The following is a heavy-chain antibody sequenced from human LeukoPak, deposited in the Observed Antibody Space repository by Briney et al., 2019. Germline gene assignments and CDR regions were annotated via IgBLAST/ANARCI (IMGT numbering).Heavy chain of an antibody. CDR1: GFTFSSYS. J-gene: IGHJ5*02. D-gene: IGHD3-10*01. V-gene: IGHV3-21*01. CDR3: ARDAITMVRGVISP. Sequence: GGSLRLSCSASGFTFSSYSMNSVRQAPGKGLEWGSSISSSSSYIYYADSVKGRFTRSRDNAKNSLYLQRNSLRAQDTAVYYCARDAITMVRGVISPWGQGTLVTVSS. CDR2: ISSSSSYI.